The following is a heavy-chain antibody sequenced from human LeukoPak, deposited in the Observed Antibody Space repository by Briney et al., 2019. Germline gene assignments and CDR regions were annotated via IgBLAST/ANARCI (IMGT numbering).Heavy chain of an antibody. V-gene: IGHV1-69*05. D-gene: IGHD4-23*01. CDR2: IIPIFGTA. CDR1: GGTFSSYA. CDR3: ARDIGYGGNPRVAYCDY. Sequence: SVKVSCKASGGTFSSYAISWVRQAPGQGLEWMGRIIPIFGTANYAQKFQGRVTITTDESASTAYMELSSLRSEDTAVYYCARDIGYGGNPRVAYCDYWGQGTLVTLSS. J-gene: IGHJ4*02.